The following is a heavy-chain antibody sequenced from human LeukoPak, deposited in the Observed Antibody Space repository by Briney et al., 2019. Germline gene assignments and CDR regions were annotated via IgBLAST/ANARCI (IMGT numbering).Heavy chain of an antibody. D-gene: IGHD3-10*01. CDR2: INPNSGGT. J-gene: IGHJ6*03. V-gene: IGHV1-2*02. CDR1: GYTFTGYY. CDR3: ARDLYYYGSGSYYPGGYYYYMDV. Sequence: GASVKVSCKASGYTFTGYYMHWVRRAPGQGLEWMGWINPNSGGTNYAQKFQGRVTMTRDTSISTAYMELSRLRSDDTAVYYCARDLYYYGSGSYYPGGYYYYMDVWGKGTTVTVSS.